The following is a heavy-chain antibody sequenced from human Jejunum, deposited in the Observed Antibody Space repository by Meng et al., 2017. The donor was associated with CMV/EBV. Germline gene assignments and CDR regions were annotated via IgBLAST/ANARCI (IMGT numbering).Heavy chain of an antibody. J-gene: IGHJ5*02. Sequence: QVQLQQVGVGILKPSDTLSFTCAVYGGSFSGFYWSWIRQPPGKGLEWIAEIDHTGSANYNPSLKSRVTISVDTSKNQFSLELNSVTAADTALYYCARQRKYAAGGTGEFDPWGQGTLVTVSS. D-gene: IGHD6-13*01. V-gene: IGHV4-34*01. CDR3: ARQRKYAAGGTGEFDP. CDR1: GGSFSGFY. CDR2: IDHTGSA.